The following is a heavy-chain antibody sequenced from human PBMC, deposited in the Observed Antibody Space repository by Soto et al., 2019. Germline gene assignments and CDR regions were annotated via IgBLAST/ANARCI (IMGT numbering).Heavy chain of an antibody. CDR2: ISAYNGNT. D-gene: IGHD2-8*01. V-gene: IGHV1-18*01. CDR3: ARDLGYCTNGVCYAPYYYYYGMDV. J-gene: IGHJ6*02. Sequence: GGPVKVSCKASGYTFTSYGISWVRQAPGQGLEWMGWISAYNGNTNYAQKLQGRVTMTTDTSTSTAYMELRSLRSDDTAVYYCARDLGYCTNGVCYAPYYYYYGMDVWGQGTTVTVSS. CDR1: GYTFTSYG.